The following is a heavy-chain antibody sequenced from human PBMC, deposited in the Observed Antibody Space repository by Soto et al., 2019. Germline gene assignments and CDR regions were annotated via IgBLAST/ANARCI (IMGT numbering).Heavy chain of an antibody. D-gene: IGHD2-8*01. J-gene: IGHJ4*02. Sequence: QVHLVQSGAEVKKPGASVKVSCKASGYTFTSYGITCGRQAPGQGLEWMGWISAHNGNTYYAQKLQGRVIVTRDTSTSTAYMELRSLRSDDTAVYYCARGMYGDYWGQGALVTVSS. CDR3: ARGMYGDY. V-gene: IGHV1-18*01. CDR2: ISAHNGNT. CDR1: GYTFTSYG.